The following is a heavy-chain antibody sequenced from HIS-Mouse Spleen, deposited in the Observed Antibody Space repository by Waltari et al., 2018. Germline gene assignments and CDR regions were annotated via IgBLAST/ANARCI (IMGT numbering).Heavy chain of an antibody. Sequence: QLQLQESGPGLVKPSETLSLTCTVSGGSISSSRYYCGWLRQPPGKGLGWIGSIYYSGSTYYNPSLKSRVTISVDTSKNQFSLKLSSVTAADTAVYYCAREIPYSSSWYDWYFDLWGRGTLVTVSS. V-gene: IGHV4-39*07. CDR2: IYYSGST. CDR1: GGSISSSRYY. CDR3: AREIPYSSSWYDWYFDL. D-gene: IGHD6-13*01. J-gene: IGHJ2*01.